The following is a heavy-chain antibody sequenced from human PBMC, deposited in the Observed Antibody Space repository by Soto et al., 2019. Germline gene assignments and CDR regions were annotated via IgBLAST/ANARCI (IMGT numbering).Heavy chain of an antibody. CDR1: GLTVCSYA. Sequence: PGGSPRLSCAASGLTVCSYAMHWVRQAPGKGLEWVAVISYDGSNKYYADSVKGRFTISRDNSKNTLYLQMNSLRAEDTAVYYCAREHDPLAEYFQHWGQGTLVTVSS. J-gene: IGHJ1*01. CDR2: ISYDGSNK. CDR3: AREHDPLAEYFQH. V-gene: IGHV3-30-3*01.